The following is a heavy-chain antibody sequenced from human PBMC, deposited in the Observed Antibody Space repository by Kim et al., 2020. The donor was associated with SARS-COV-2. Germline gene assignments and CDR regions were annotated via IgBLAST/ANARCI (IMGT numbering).Heavy chain of an antibody. D-gene: IGHD3-3*01. J-gene: IGHJ4*02. Sequence: ASVKVSCKASGYTFTDYYIHWVRQAPGQGLEWMGWINPYSGDTTYAQKFQGRVTMTRDTSISTPYVELSSLRSDDTAVYYCPRSAHFWSGHYLDFWGQGT. CDR1: GYTFTDYY. V-gene: IGHV1-2*02. CDR2: INPYSGDT. CDR3: PRSAHFWSGHYLDF.